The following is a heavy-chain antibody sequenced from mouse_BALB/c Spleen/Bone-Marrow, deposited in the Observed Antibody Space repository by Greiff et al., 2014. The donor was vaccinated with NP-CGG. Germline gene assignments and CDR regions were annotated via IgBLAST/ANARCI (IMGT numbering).Heavy chain of an antibody. CDR3: ARRDYGIRENYYAMDY. V-gene: IGHV1-87*01. J-gene: IGHJ4*01. D-gene: IGHD1-2*01. CDR1: GYTFTGYW. Sequence: SGAELARPGASVKLSCKASGYTFTGYWMQGVKQRPGQGLEWIGAIYPGDGDTRYTQKFKGKATLTADKSSSTAYMQLSSLASEDSAVYYCARRDYGIRENYYAMDYWGQGTSVTVSS. CDR2: IYPGDGDT.